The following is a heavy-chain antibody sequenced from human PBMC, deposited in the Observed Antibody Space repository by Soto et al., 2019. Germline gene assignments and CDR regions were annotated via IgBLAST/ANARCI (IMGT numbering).Heavy chain of an antibody. CDR3: AKVRKLYSNLKFSYYYGMDV. Sequence: PGGSLRLSCAASGFTFSSYGMHWVRQAPGKGLEWVAAISYDGSNKYYADSVKGRFTISRDNSKNTLYLQMNSLRAEDTAVYYCAKVRKLYSNLKFSYYYGMDVWGQGT. J-gene: IGHJ6*02. CDR1: GFTFSSYG. D-gene: IGHD4-4*01. V-gene: IGHV3-30*18. CDR2: ISYDGSNK.